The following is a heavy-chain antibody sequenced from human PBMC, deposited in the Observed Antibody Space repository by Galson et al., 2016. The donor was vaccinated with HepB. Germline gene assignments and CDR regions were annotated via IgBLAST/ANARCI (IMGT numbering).Heavy chain of an antibody. J-gene: IGHJ5*02. CDR3: SRTYSGYEGFDP. D-gene: IGHD5-12*01. V-gene: IGHV4-34*01. Sequence: ETLSLTCAVYGGSFSDYYWSWIRQPPGKGLEWIGEINQSGSANYNPALKSRVTMSVDTSKNHFSLKLSSVTAADTAFYYCSRTYSGYEGFDPWGQGTLVTVSS. CDR2: INQSGSA. CDR1: GGSFSDYY.